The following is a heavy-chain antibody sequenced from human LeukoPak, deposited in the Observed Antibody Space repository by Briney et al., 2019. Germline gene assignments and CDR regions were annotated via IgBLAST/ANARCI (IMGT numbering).Heavy chain of an antibody. CDR1: GGSISSSSYY. CDR3: ARRGGLSSGYYGRPIDY. V-gene: IGHV4-39*01. Sequence: PSETLSLTCTVSGGSISSSSYYWGWIRQPPGTGLEWIGSIYYSGSTYYNPSLKSRVTISVDTSKNQFSLKLSSVTAADTAVYYCARRGGLSSGYYGRPIDYWGQGTLVTVSS. D-gene: IGHD3-22*01. CDR2: IYYSGST. J-gene: IGHJ4*02.